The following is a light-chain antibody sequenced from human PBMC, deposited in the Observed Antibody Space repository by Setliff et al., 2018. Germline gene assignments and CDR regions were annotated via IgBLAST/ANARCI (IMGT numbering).Light chain of an antibody. Sequence: QSALTQPASVSGSPGQSITISCTGTSSDVGSYNPVSWYQQHPGKAPKLMIYEVTKRPSGVSNRFSGSKSGNTASLTISGLQAEDETDYYCCSYARGSTWVFGGGTKVTVL. CDR2: EVT. V-gene: IGLV2-23*02. J-gene: IGLJ3*02. CDR3: CSYARGSTWV. CDR1: SSDVGSYNP.